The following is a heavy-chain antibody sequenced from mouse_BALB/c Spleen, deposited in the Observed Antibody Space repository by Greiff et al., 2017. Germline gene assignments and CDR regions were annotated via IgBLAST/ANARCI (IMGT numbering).Heavy chain of an antibody. CDR1: GFTFSSFG. CDR3: ARRGGLNWDQSYWYFDV. D-gene: IGHD4-1*01. Sequence: EVQLVESGGGLVQPGGSRKLSCAASGFTFSSFGMHWVRQAPEKGLEWVAYISSGSSTIYYADTVKGRFTISRDNPKNTLFLQMTSLRSEDTAMYYCARRGGLNWDQSYWYFDVWGAGTTVTVSS. J-gene: IGHJ1*01. V-gene: IGHV5-17*02. CDR2: ISSGSSTI.